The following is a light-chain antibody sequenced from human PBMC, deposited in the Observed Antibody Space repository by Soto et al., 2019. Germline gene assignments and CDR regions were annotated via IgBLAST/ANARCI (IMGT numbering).Light chain of an antibody. V-gene: IGKV3-15*01. Sequence: EIVMTQSPVILSVSPGERATLSCRASQSVGTNLAWYQQKPGQAPRLLISGAATRATGIPARFSGRGSGTEFTLTVSSLQSEDFAVYHCQQYNNWPRTFGQGTKVEIK. CDR3: QQYNNWPRT. CDR2: GAA. J-gene: IGKJ1*01. CDR1: QSVGTN.